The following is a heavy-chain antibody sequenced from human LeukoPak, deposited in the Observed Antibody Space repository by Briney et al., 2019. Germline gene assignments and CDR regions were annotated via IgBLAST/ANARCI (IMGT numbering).Heavy chain of an antibody. CDR1: GFTFSSYN. CDR2: ISTSSSYI. V-gene: IGHV3-21*01. CDR3: ARGSAVVAARDWFDP. Sequence: GGSLRLSCAASGFTFSSYNMNWVRQAPGKGLEWVSSISTSSSYIYYADSVKGRFTISRDNAKNSLSLQMNSLRAEDTAVYYCARGSAVVAARDWFDPWGQGTLVTVSS. J-gene: IGHJ5*02. D-gene: IGHD2-15*01.